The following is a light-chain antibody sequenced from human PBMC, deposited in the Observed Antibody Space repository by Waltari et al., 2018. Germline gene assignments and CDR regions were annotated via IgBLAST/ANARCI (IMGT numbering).Light chain of an antibody. V-gene: IGLV2-23*03. CDR1: SSDVGSYNL. CDR2: EGS. J-gene: IGLJ3*02. CDR3: CSYAGSSTFEGV. Sequence: HSALTQPPSVSGSPGQSSTIPCTGTSSDVGSYNLLSRFQPHPGKAPKLMIYEGSKRPSGVSNRVSGSKSGNTASLTISGLQAEDEADYYCCSYAGSSTFEGVFGGGTKLTVL.